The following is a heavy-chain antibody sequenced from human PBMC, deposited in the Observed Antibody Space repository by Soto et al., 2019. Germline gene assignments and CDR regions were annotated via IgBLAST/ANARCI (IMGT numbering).Heavy chain of an antibody. CDR3: ARDAPTGTTYYYYYYGMDV. Sequence: ASVKVSCKASGYTFTGYYMHWVRQAPGQGLEWMGWINPNSGGTNYAQKFRGWVTMTRDTSISTAYMELSRLRSDDTAVYYCARDAPTGTTYYYYYYGMDVWGQGTTVTVSS. D-gene: IGHD1-1*01. J-gene: IGHJ6*02. V-gene: IGHV1-2*04. CDR1: GYTFTGYY. CDR2: INPNSGGT.